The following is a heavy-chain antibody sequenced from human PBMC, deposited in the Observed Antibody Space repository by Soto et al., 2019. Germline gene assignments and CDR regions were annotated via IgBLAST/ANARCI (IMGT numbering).Heavy chain of an antibody. J-gene: IGHJ4*02. CDR3: SRDKSTGLFDY. Sequence: SETLSLTCTVSGGSISSGDYYWSWIRQPPGTGLEWIGEINHSGSTNYNPSLKSRVTISVDTSKNQFSLKLTSVTAADTAVYYCSRDKSTGLFDYWGQGTLVTVSS. CDR1: GGSISSGDYY. D-gene: IGHD2-8*02. V-gene: IGHV4-39*07. CDR2: INHSGST.